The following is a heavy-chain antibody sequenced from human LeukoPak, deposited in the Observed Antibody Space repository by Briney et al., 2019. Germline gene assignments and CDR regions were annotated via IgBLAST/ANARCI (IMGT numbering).Heavy chain of an antibody. CDR2: INTNTGNP. J-gene: IGHJ4*02. CDR1: GYTFTGYY. Sequence: ASVKVSCKASGYTFTGYYIHWVRQAPGQGLEWMGWINTNTGNPTYAQGFTGRFVFSLDTSVNTAYLQISSLKAEDTAVYYCARVVGCGGDCYSGISDYWGQGTLVTVSS. D-gene: IGHD2-21*02. CDR3: ARVVGCGGDCYSGISDY. V-gene: IGHV7-4-1*02.